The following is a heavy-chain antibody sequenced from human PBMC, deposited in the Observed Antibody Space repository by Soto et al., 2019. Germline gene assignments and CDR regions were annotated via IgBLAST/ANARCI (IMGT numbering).Heavy chain of an antibody. CDR2: TSAYNGNT. CDR1: GYTFTSYG. V-gene: IGHV1-18*01. Sequence: QVQLVQSGAEVKKPGASVKVSCKASGYTFTSYGISWVRQAPGQGLEWMGWTSAYNGNTNYAQKLQGRVTMTPDTSTSTAYMELRGLRSDDTAVYYCARPPHEYSISSDYFDYWGQGTLVTVSS. D-gene: IGHD6-6*01. J-gene: IGHJ4*02. CDR3: ARPPHEYSISSDYFDY.